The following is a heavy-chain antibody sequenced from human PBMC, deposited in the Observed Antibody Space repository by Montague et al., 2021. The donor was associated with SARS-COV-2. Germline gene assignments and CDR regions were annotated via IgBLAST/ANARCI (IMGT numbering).Heavy chain of an antibody. CDR2: INHSGST. D-gene: IGHD3-16*02. CDR3: ARGYDYVWGSYRYLHWFDP. Sequence: SETLSLTCTVSGGSISSGGYHWSWIRQPPGKGLEWIGEINHSGSTNYNPSLKSRVTISVDTSKNQFSLKLSSVTAADTAVYYCARGYDYVWGSYRYLHWFDPWGQGTLVTVSS. CDR1: GGSISSGGYH. J-gene: IGHJ5*02. V-gene: IGHV4-39*07.